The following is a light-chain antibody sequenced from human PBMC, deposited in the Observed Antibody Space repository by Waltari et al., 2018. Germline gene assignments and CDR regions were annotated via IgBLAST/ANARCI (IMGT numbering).Light chain of an antibody. J-gene: IGKJ3*01. CDR2: EAS. CDR3: QHLNSYPPT. V-gene: IGKV1-9*01. Sequence: DIQLTQSPSFLSASVGDRVTITCRASQGISSYLAWYQQKPGTAPNLLISEASTLQSGVPSRFSGTGSETEFTLTISSLQPEDFATYFCQHLNSYPPTFGPGTIVDIK. CDR1: QGISSY.